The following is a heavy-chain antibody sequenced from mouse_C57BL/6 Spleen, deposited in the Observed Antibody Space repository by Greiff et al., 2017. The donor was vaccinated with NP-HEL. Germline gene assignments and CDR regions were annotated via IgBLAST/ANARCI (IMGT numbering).Heavy chain of an antibody. CDR2: ISDGGSYT. J-gene: IGHJ2*01. V-gene: IGHV5-4*01. CDR3: ARDYSNYLYYFDY. Sequence: DVKLVESGGGLVKPGGSLKLSCAASGFTFSSYAMSWVRQTPEKRLEWVATISDGGSYTYYPDNVKGRFTISRDNAKNNLYLQMSHLKSEDTAMYYCARDYSNYLYYFDYWGQGTTLTVSS. D-gene: IGHD2-5*01. CDR1: GFTFSSYA.